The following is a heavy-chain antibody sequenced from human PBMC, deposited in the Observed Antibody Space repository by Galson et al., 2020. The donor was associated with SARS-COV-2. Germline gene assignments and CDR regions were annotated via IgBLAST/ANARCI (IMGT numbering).Heavy chain of an antibody. CDR2: IYYSGST. CDR3: ARIAAASPGWFDP. V-gene: IGHV4-39*01. CDR1: GGSISSSSYY. Sequence: SETLSLTCTVSGGSISSSSYYWGWIRQPPGKGLEWIGSIYYSGSTYYNPSLKSRVTISVDTSKNQFSLKLSSVTAADTAVYYCARIAAASPGWFDPWGQGTLVTVSS. D-gene: IGHD6-13*01. J-gene: IGHJ5*02.